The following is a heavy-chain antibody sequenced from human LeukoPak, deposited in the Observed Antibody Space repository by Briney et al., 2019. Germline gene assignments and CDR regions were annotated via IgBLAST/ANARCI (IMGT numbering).Heavy chain of an antibody. Sequence: PGGSLRLSCAASAFTFSSYAMSWVRQAPGKGLEWVSSISSSSSYIYYADSVKGRFTISRDNAKNSLYLQMNSLRAEDTAVYYCAREAPNWAFDYWGQGTLVTVSS. J-gene: IGHJ4*02. V-gene: IGHV3-21*01. CDR3: AREAPNWAFDY. D-gene: IGHD7-27*01. CDR2: ISSSSSYI. CDR1: AFTFSSYA.